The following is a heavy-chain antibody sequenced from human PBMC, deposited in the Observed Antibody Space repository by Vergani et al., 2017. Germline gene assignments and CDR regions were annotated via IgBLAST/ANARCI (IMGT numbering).Heavy chain of an antibody. Sequence: QVPLVQSGAEVKKPGASVKVSCKASGYTFTSYYMHWVRQAPGQGLEWMGIINPSGGSTSYAQKFQGRVTMTRDTSTSTVYMELSSLRSEDTAVYYCARDGLVPAARLDNWFDPWGQGTLVTVSS. V-gene: IGHV1-46*01. J-gene: IGHJ5*02. CDR3: ARDGLVPAARLDNWFDP. CDR1: GYTFTSYY. D-gene: IGHD2-2*01. CDR2: INPSGGST.